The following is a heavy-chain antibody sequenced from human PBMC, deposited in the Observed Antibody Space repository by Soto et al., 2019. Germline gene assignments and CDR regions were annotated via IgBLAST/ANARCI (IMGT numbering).Heavy chain of an antibody. CDR1: GGSISSYY. Sequence: PSETLSLTCTVSGGSISSYYWSWIRQPPGKGLEWIGYIYYSGSTNYNPSLKSRVTISVDTSKNQFSLKLSSVTAADTAVYYCARVIINGYYDSSGTLRDDDAFDIWGQGTMVTVSS. J-gene: IGHJ3*02. CDR2: IYYSGST. V-gene: IGHV4-59*01. CDR3: ARVIINGYYDSSGTLRDDDAFDI. D-gene: IGHD3-22*01.